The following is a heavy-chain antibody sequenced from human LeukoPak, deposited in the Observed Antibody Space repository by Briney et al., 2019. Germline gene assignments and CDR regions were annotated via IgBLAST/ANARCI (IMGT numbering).Heavy chain of an antibody. CDR2: LRQGGSEK. D-gene: IGHD3-22*01. V-gene: IGHV3-7*01. Sequence: GGSLRLSCAASGFTFSTFWMSWVRQAPGKGLEFVASLRQGGSEKYYVDSVKGRFTISRDNAKNSLYLQMNSLRAEDTAVYYCATYSSLNRREFQYWGQGTLLTVSS. CDR1: GFTFSTFW. CDR3: ATYSSLNRREFQY. J-gene: IGHJ1*01.